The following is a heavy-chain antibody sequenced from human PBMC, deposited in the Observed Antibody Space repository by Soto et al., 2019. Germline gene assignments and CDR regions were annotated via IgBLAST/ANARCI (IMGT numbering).Heavy chain of an antibody. CDR3: AHTLYDFWSGYYYFFDF. V-gene: IGHV3-30*02. J-gene: IGHJ4*02. CDR1: GFTFSSYG. CDR2: IWYDGSNK. Sequence: GSLRLSCAASGFTFSSYGMHWVRQAPGKGLEWVAVIWYDGSNKYYADSVKGRFTISRDNSKNTLYLQMTNMDPVDTATYYCAHTLYDFWSGYYYFFDFRGKGTLVTVSS. D-gene: IGHD3-3*01.